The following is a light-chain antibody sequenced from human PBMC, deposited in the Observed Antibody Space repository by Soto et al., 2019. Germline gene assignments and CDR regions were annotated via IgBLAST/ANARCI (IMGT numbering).Light chain of an antibody. CDR1: TGGVTSGHY. CDR2: DTS. J-gene: IGLJ2*01. Sequence: QAVVTQEPSLTVSPGGTVTLTCGSSTGGVTSGHYPFWFQQNPGQAPRTLIYDTSNKHSWTPARFSGTLHGGKAALTLSGAQPEDEADYYCLLSYSGIRVFGGGTQLTVL. V-gene: IGLV7-46*01. CDR3: LLSYSGIRV.